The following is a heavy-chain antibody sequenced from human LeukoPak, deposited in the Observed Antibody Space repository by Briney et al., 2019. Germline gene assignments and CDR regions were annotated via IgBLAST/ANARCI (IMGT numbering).Heavy chain of an antibody. Sequence: PGGSLRLSYTTSSFSFSDFDMNWVRQAPGKGLEWISYINFSGSTITYADSVKGRFIISRDNAKNSLYLQLNSLRAEDTAVYYCARENPYADFWGQGTLVTVSS. V-gene: IGHV3-48*03. J-gene: IGHJ4*02. CDR2: INFSGSTI. CDR1: SFSFSDFD. CDR3: ARENPYADF. D-gene: IGHD2/OR15-2a*01.